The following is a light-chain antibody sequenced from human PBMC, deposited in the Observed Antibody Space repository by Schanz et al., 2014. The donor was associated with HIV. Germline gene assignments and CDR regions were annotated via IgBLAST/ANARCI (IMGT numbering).Light chain of an antibody. Sequence: EVVLTQSPGTLSLSPGERATLSCRVSQSVGSSYLAWYQQKPGQAPRLLIYGASSRATGIPDRFSGSGSGTDFTLTISRLEPDDFAVYYCHHYGDSRGTFGGGTEVDI. CDR3: HHYGDSRGT. J-gene: IGKJ4*02. CDR2: GAS. CDR1: QSVGSSY. V-gene: IGKV3-20*01.